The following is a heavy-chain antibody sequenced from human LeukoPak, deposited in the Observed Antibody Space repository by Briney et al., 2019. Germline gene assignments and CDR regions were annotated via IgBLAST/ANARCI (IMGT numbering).Heavy chain of an antibody. V-gene: IGHV3-21*01. CDR2: INSGNSNI. CDR1: GFTFNSYS. D-gene: IGHD1-26*01. J-gene: IGHJ4*02. Sequence: GGSLRLSCAASGFTFNSYSMNWVRQAPGKGLEWVSSINSGNSNIYYADSVKGRFTISRDNSKNTLYLQMNSLRGEDTAVYYCAKDSLRERIVGSTTRGVNDYWGQGTLVTVSS. CDR3: AKDSLRERIVGSTTRGVNDY.